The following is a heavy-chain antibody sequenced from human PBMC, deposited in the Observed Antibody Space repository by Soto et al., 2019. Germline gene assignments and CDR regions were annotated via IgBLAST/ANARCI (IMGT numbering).Heavy chain of an antibody. J-gene: IGHJ3*02. CDR1: SVPISEYS. V-gene: IGHV4-59*12. D-gene: IGHD6-19*01. CDR2: NYSGSN. CDR3: ARGGSSDWQVAFDI. Sequence: SETLSLTCNVSSVPISEYSWSWVRQSPGKGLEWIGNYSGSNNYNPSLKSRVTISIDMSKNQVSLKLTSVTAADTAVYFCARGGSSDWQVAFDIWGQGTTVTVSS.